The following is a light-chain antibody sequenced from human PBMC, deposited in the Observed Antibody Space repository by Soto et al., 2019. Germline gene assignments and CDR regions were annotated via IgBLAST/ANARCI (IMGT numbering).Light chain of an antibody. CDR3: QQSYSSPRT. V-gene: IGKV1-39*01. CDR1: QTISTY. Sequence: DIQMTQPPSSLSASVGDRVTSTCRASQTISTYLSWYQQKSGKAPKLLIYAASTLQSGVPSRFSGSGSGTDFTLTISSLQPEDFATYHCQQSYSSPRTFGQGTTGDIK. CDR2: AAS. J-gene: IGKJ1*01.